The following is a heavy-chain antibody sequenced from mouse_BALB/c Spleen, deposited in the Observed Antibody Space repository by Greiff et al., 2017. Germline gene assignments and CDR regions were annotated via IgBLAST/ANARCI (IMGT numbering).Heavy chain of an antibody. CDR3: ARPSIYYGFDY. CDR1: GFAFNSYD. J-gene: IGHJ2*01. CDR2: ISSGGGST. D-gene: IGHD2-1*01. V-gene: IGHV5-12-1*01. Sequence: EVHLVESGGGLVKPGGSLKLSCAASGFAFNSYDMSWVRQTPEKRLEWVAYISSGGGSTYYPDTVKGRFTISRDNAKNTLYLQMSSLKSEDTAMYYCARPSIYYGFDYWGQGTTLTVSS.